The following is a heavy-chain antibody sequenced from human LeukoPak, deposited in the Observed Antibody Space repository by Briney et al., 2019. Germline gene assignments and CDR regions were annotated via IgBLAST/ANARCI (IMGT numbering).Heavy chain of an antibody. CDR2: INHSGST. Sequence: GSLRLSCAASGFTFSSYAMSWIRQPPGKGLEWIGEINHSGSTNYNPSLKSRVTISVDTSKNQFSLKLSSVTAADTAVYYCARAQWLFHSPFDPWGQGTLVTVSS. CDR3: ARAQWLFHSPFDP. V-gene: IGHV4-34*01. CDR1: GFTFSSYA. J-gene: IGHJ5*02. D-gene: IGHD6-19*01.